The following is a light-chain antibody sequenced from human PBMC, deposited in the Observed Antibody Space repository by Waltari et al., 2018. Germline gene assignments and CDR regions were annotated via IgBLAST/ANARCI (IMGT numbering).Light chain of an antibody. V-gene: IGLV3-25*03. Sequence: SYELTQSPSVSVSPGQTARITCSGDALPTQYAYWYQQKPGQAPVLVIYQDTERPSGVPERFSGSSSGTTVTLTISGVQAEDEADYYCQSRVSSDTYNVFGSGTKVTVL. CDR2: QDT. CDR3: QSRVSSDTYNV. J-gene: IGLJ6*01. CDR1: ALPTQY.